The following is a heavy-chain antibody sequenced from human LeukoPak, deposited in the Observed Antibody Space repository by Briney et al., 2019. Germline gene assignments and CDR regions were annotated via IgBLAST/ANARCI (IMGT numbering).Heavy chain of an antibody. V-gene: IGHV5-51*01. D-gene: IGHD3-22*01. Sequence: GEPLKISCKGSGYSFTSSWIGWARQMPRKRLELMGIIYHGDSDTSYGPSFQGQSTISADKSISTAYLQRRSLNASDNAMYYYARQLPYYYDSSGYFNYYGMDVWGQGTTVTVSS. CDR3: ARQLPYYYDSSGYFNYYGMDV. CDR2: IYHGDSDT. CDR1: GYSFTSSW. J-gene: IGHJ6*02.